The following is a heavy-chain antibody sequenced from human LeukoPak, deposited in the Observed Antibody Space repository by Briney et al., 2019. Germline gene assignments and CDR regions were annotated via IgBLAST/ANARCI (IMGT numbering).Heavy chain of an antibody. CDR2: FSYSGST. D-gene: IGHD6-19*01. CDR3: ARDLGGSSGWYGPYYFDY. Sequence: SETLSLTCSVSGGSISSSDYYWGWIRQPPGKGLEWIGTFSYSGSTFCNPSLKSRVTISVDTSKNQFSLKLSSVTAADTAVYYCARDLGGSSGWYGPYYFDYWGQGTLVTVSS. J-gene: IGHJ4*02. V-gene: IGHV4-39*07. CDR1: GGSISSSDYY.